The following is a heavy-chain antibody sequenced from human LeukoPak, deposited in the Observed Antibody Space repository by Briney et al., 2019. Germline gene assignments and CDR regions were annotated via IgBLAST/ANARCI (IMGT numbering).Heavy chain of an antibody. J-gene: IGHJ4*02. CDR1: GFIFSSYS. D-gene: IGHD6-19*01. CDR3: ARGVGAVGDY. CDR2: ISSSSTTI. Sequence: PGGSLRLSCAASGFIFSSYSMNWVRQAPGKGLEWLSYISSSSTTIYYADSVKGRFTISRDNAKNSLYLQMNSLKAEDTAVYYCARGVGAVGDYWGQGTLVTVSS. V-gene: IGHV3-48*04.